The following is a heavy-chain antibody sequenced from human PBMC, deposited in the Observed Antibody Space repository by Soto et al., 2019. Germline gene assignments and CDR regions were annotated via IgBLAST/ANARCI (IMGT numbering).Heavy chain of an antibody. CDR3: ARGQRFSDWFDP. Sequence: KTSETLSLTCTVTGGTISGYYWTWIRQSAGGGLEWIGRIYSSGSTNYNPSLKSRVTISLDTSMNHFSPRLSSVTAADTAVYYCARGQRFSDWFDPWGQGTLVTVSS. CDR2: IYSSGST. CDR1: GGTISGYY. J-gene: IGHJ5*02. V-gene: IGHV4-4*07. D-gene: IGHD3-3*01.